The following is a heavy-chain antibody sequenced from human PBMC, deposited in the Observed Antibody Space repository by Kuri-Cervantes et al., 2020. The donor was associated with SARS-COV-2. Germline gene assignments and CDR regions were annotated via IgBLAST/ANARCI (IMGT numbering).Heavy chain of an antibody. CDR1: GFTFSSYA. V-gene: IGHV3-30*14. CDR2: ISYDGSNK. J-gene: IGHJ3*01. CDR3: ARGNVAVAGDAFDV. Sequence: GESLKISCAASGFTFSSYAMHWVRQAPGKGLEWVAVISYDGSNKYYADSVKDRVNMSRDNFRNTVFLQINSLRADDTAVYYCARGNVAVAGDAFDVWGHGTVVTVSS. D-gene: IGHD6-19*01.